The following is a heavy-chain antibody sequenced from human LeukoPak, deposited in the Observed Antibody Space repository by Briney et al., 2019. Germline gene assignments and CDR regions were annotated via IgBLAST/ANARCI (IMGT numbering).Heavy chain of an antibody. Sequence: GGSLRLSCAASCGSTSARYYNWWGLQDPRKQGVGVSTISGNGANTYYGDSVKGRFTISRDNSKNSLYLQMNSLRVDDTAVYYCAKGGVVNWFDPWGQGTLVTVSS. J-gene: IGHJ5*02. CDR3: AKGGVVNWFDP. CDR2: ISGNGANT. D-gene: IGHD3-22*01. V-gene: IGHV3-23*01. CDR1: GSTSARYY.